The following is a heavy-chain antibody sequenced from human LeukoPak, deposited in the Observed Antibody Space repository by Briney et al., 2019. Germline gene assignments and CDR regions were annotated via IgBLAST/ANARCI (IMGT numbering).Heavy chain of an antibody. J-gene: IGHJ4*01. Sequence: KPSETLSLTCAVYGGSFSGYYWNWIRQPPGKGLEWIGEINHSGGTNHNPSLKSRVTIAVDTSKNQFSLKLTSVTVADTAVYYCARARGAEAIDYWGHGTRLTVSS. CDR3: ARARGAEAIDY. CDR2: INHSGGT. D-gene: IGHD6-25*01. CDR1: GGSFSGYY. V-gene: IGHV4-34*01.